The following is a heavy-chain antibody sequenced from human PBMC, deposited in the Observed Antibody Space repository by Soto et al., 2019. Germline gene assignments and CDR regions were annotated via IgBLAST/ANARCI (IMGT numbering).Heavy chain of an antibody. CDR3: ARDSGSNSGWFDP. V-gene: IGHV1-8*01. J-gene: IGHJ5*02. CDR2: MNPNTGDT. Sequence: QVQLVQSGAEVKKPGASVKVSCKASGYTFTSYDINWVRQATGQGLEWLGWMNPNTGDTGYAQKGQGRVTLTRSTSMSTAYMELSSLRSEDTAVYYCARDSGSNSGWFDPWGQGTLVTVSS. D-gene: IGHD2-15*01. CDR1: GYTFTSYD.